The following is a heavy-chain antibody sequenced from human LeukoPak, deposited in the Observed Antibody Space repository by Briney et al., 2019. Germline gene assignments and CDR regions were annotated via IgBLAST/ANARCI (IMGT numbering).Heavy chain of an antibody. D-gene: IGHD3-9*01. V-gene: IGHV3-21*01. Sequence: TGGSLRLSCAASGFTFSSYTMNWVRQAPGKGLEWVSSISSSSFYIYYAHSVDGRFTISRDNAKNSLYLQMNSLRAEDTAVYYCATSDFNILTGYNDYRGQGTLVTVS. CDR3: ATSDFNILTGYNDY. CDR1: GFTFSSYT. CDR2: ISSSSFYI. J-gene: IGHJ4*02.